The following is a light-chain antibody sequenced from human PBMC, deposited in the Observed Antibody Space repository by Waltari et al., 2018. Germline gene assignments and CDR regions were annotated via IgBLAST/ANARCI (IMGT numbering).Light chain of an antibody. CDR2: GAS. J-gene: IGKJ4*01. Sequence: EIVLTQSPGTLSLSPGERATLSCRASQSVSSSYLAWYQQQPGQAPRLLIYGASSRATGIPDRFSGSGSGTDFTLTISRLEPEDFAVYYCQQYGSSWLTFGGGTKVEIK. CDR3: QQYGSSWLT. CDR1: QSVSSSY. V-gene: IGKV3-20*01.